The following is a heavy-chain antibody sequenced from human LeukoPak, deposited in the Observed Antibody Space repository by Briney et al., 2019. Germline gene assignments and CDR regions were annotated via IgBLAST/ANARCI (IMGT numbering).Heavy chain of an antibody. CDR1: GGSFSGYY. J-gene: IGHJ4*02. CDR2: INHSGST. Sequence: SETLSLTCAVYGGSFSGYYWSWIRQPPGKGLEWIGEINHSGSTNYNPSLKSRVAISVDTSKNQFSLKLSSVTAADTAVYYCARDRKESYYDFWSGHHYFDYWGQGTLVTVSS. CDR3: ARDRKESYYDFWSGHHYFDY. D-gene: IGHD3-3*01. V-gene: IGHV4-34*01.